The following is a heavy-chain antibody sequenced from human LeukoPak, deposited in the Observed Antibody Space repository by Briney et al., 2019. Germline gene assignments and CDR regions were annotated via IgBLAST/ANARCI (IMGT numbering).Heavy chain of an antibody. D-gene: IGHD3-22*01. V-gene: IGHV3-64D*06. CDR1: GFTLSSYA. J-gene: IGHJ5*02. CDR3: AAYYYDSSGYLGA. Sequence: GGSLRLSCSASGFTLSSYAMHWVRQASGKGLEYVSAISSNGDSTYYADSVKGRFTISRDNSKNTLYLQMSSLRAEDTAVYYCAAYYYDSSGYLGAWGQGTLVTVSS. CDR2: ISSNGDST.